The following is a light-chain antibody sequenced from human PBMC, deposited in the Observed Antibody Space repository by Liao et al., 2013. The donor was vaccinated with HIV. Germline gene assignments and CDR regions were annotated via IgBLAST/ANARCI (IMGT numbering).Light chain of an antibody. CDR3: QVWNSSSDHNYV. CDR2: YDS. CDR1: NIGSKS. V-gene: IGLV3-21*04. J-gene: IGLJ1*01. Sequence: SYVLTQAPSVSVAPGKTARITCGGNNIGSKSVHWYQQKPGQAPVVIIYYDSDRPSGIPERISGSNSGNTATLTISRVEAGDEADYYCQVWNSSSDHNYVFGIGTKVTVL.